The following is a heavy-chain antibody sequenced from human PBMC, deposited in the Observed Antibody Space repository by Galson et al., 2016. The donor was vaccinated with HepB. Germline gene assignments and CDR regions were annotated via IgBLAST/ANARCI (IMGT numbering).Heavy chain of an antibody. J-gene: IGHJ5*02. CDR2: ISGSGGST. D-gene: IGHD3-10*01. CDR1: EFTFSSYA. Sequence: SLRLSCAASEFTFSSYAMNWVRQAPGKGLEWVSAISGSGGSTSYADSVKGRFTISRDNSKTTLYPRMNSLRAEDTAVYYCAKCLWVRGVYPFDPWGQGTLVTVSS. CDR3: AKCLWVRGVYPFDP. V-gene: IGHV3-23*01.